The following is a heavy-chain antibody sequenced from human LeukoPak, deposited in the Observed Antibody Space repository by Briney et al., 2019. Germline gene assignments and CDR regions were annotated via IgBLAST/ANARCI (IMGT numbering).Heavy chain of an antibody. CDR2: ISSSSSTI. CDR3: ARGSSAWPRNAFDI. D-gene: IGHD6-19*01. Sequence: GGSLRLSCAASGFTFSSYSMNWVRQAPGKGLEWVSYISSSSSTIYYADSVKGRFTISRDNAKNSLYLQMNSLRVEDTAVYFCARGSSAWPRNAFDIWGQGTMVTVSS. J-gene: IGHJ3*02. V-gene: IGHV3-48*04. CDR1: GFTFSSYS.